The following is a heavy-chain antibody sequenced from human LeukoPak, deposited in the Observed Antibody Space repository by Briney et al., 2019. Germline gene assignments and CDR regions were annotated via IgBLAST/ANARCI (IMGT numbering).Heavy chain of an antibody. CDR1: GFTVSSNY. D-gene: IGHD4-11*01. CDR2: ISASGDDS. CDR3: AKATDDYSRRGIDY. J-gene: IGHJ4*02. Sequence: PGGSLRLSCAASGFTVSSNYMSWVRQAPGKGQEWVSSISASGDDSYYALSVKGRFTISRDNSKNTLFLQMNSLRAEDTAVYYCAKATDDYSRRGIDYWGQGTLVTVSS. V-gene: IGHV3-23*01.